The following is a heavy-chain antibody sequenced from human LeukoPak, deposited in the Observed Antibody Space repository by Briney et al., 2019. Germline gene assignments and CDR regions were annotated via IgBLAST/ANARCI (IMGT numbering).Heavy chain of an antibody. Sequence: GGSLRLSCAASGFTFSSYSMTWVRQAPGKGLEWVSAISGSGGSTYYADSVKGRFTISRDNSKNTLYLQMNSLRAEDTAVYYCARSVDTAMVTVDYWGQGALVTVSS. V-gene: IGHV3-23*01. J-gene: IGHJ4*02. CDR2: ISGSGGST. CDR3: ARSVDTAMVTVDY. CDR1: GFTFSSYS. D-gene: IGHD5-18*01.